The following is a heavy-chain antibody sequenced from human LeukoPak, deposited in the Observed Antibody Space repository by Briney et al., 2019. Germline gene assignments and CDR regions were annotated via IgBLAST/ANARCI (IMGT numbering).Heavy chain of an antibody. CDR2: IIPIFGTA. CDR1: GGTFSSYA. J-gene: IGHJ4*02. V-gene: IGHV1-69*05. D-gene: IGHD2-2*02. CDR3: ARERSEYCSSTSCYNLDY. Sequence: GASVKVSCKASGGTFSSYAISWVRQAPGQGLEWMGGIIPIFGTANYAQKFQGRVKITTDESTSTAYMELSSLRSEDTAVYYCARERSEYCSSTSCYNLDYWGQGTLVTVSS.